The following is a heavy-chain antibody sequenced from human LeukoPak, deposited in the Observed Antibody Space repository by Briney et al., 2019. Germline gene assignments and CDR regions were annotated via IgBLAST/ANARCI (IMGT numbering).Heavy chain of an antibody. D-gene: IGHD3-10*01. CDR2: ISWNSGSI. J-gene: IGHJ4*02. Sequence: GGSLRLSCAASGFTFDHYAMHWVRQAPGKGLEWVSGISWNSGSIGYADSVKGRFTIPRDNAKHSLYLQMNSLRAEDTALYYCAKDIAYYYGSGSSWYFDYWGQGTLVTVSS. CDR1: GFTFDHYA. V-gene: IGHV3-9*01. CDR3: AKDIAYYYGSGSSWYFDY.